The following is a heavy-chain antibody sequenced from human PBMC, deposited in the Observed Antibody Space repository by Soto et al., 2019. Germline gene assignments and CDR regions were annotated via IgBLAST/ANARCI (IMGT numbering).Heavy chain of an antibody. CDR1: GGTFSSYA. CDR2: IIPIFGTA. V-gene: IGHV1-69*05. D-gene: IGHD3-16*02. Sequence: SVKVSCKASGGTFSSYAISWVRQAPGQGLEWMGGIIPIFGTANYAQKFQGRVTITRELSKSKAYMELSSLSSEDTAVYYCAADLDELSPLFGIGGKGTMVTVSS. J-gene: IGHJ3*02. CDR3: AADLDELSPLFGI.